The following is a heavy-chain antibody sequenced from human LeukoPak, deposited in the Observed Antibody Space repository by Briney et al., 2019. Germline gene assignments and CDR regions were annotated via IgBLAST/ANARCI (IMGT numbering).Heavy chain of an antibody. CDR3: ATSWDY. CDR2: IKQDGSEK. V-gene: IGHV3-7*01. J-gene: IGHJ4*02. CDR1: GMIFSKYW. Sequence: GGSLRLSCEASGMIFSKYWMSWVRQAPGKGLEWVANIKQDGSEKYYLDSVKGRFTISRDNAKNSLYLHMNSLRAEDTAVYYCATSWDYWGQGTLVTVTS.